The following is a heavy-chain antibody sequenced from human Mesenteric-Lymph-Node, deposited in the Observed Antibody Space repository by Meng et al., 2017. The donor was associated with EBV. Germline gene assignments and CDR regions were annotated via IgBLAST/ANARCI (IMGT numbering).Heavy chain of an antibody. CDR2: IFPTGGT. V-gene: IGHV4-4*02. J-gene: IGHJ4*02. D-gene: IGHD3-22*01. CDR3: AREGEVGYYESSGYYY. Sequence: SGPGLVKPSGARSLTCAASGGSISSSNWWTWVRQPPGKGLEWIGEIFPTGGTNYNPSLKSRVTISVDKSKNQFSLKLSSVTAADTAVYYCAREGEVGYYESSGYYYWGQGTLVTVSS. CDR1: GGSISSSNW.